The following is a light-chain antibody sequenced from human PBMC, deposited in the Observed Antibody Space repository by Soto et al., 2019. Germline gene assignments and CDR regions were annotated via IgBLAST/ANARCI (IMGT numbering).Light chain of an antibody. CDR2: DAS. J-gene: IGKJ4*01. V-gene: IGKV1-16*02. Sequence: DIQMTQSPSSLSASVGDRVTITCRASQDISNHLAWFQQKPGKAPKSLIYDASSLQSGVPSNFRGSASGTHFTLSISSLQPEDCATYYCQQYHNYPVTFGGGTKVEI. CDR3: QQYHNYPVT. CDR1: QDISNH.